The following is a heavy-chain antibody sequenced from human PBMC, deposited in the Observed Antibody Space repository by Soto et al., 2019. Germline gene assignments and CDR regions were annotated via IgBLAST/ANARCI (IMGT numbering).Heavy chain of an antibody. V-gene: IGHV5-10-1*01. CDR1: GYSFTSYW. J-gene: IGHJ6*02. CDR3: ARHRDGSFTGYYYGMDV. Sequence: PGESLKISCKGSGYSFTSYWISWVRQMPGKGLEWMGRIDPSDSYTNYSPSFQGHVTISADKSISTAYLQWSSLKASDTAMYYCARHRDGSFTGYYYGMDVSGQGTTVTVSS. D-gene: IGHD3-10*01. CDR2: IDPSDSYT.